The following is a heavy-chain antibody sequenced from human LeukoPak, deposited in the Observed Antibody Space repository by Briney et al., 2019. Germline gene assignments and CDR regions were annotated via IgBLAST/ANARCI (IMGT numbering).Heavy chain of an antibody. Sequence: KPGGSLRLSCAASGFTFSTYTMNWVRQAPGKGLEWVSSISSSSYIYYADSVKGRFTISRDNAKNSLYLQMNSLRAEDTAVYYCARDRSRDFCSSISRYGLDDAFDIWGQGTMVTVSS. J-gene: IGHJ3*02. CDR1: GFTFSTYT. CDR2: ISSSSYI. D-gene: IGHD2-2*01. V-gene: IGHV3-21*01. CDR3: ARDRSRDFCSSISRYGLDDAFDI.